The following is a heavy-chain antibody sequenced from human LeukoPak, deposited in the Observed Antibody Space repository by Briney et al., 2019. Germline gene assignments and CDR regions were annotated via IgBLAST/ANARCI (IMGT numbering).Heavy chain of an antibody. J-gene: IGHJ4*02. Sequence: ASVTLSCTASGYTFTSDGISWGRQAPGQGLDWVGWVSAYNSNTNYAQTLQGRGTITTDTSTKTAYMELRSLRSDDTAVYYCARAGDYYDSSGYPDFDYWGQGTLVTVSS. V-gene: IGHV1-18*01. D-gene: IGHD3-22*01. CDR2: VSAYNSNT. CDR3: ARAGDYYDSSGYPDFDY. CDR1: GYTFTSDG.